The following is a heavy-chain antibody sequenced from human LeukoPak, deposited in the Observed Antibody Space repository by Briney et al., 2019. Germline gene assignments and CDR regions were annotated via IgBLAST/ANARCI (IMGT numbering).Heavy chain of an antibody. D-gene: IGHD3-10*01. Sequence: VASVKVSCKASGGTFSSYAISWVRQAPGQGLEWMGGIIPIFGTANYAQKLQGRVTITADKSTSTAYMELSSLRSEDTAVYYCAISGLWLGELPDFDYWGQGTLVTVSS. J-gene: IGHJ4*02. CDR3: AISGLWLGELPDFDY. V-gene: IGHV1-69*06. CDR1: GGTFSSYA. CDR2: IIPIFGTA.